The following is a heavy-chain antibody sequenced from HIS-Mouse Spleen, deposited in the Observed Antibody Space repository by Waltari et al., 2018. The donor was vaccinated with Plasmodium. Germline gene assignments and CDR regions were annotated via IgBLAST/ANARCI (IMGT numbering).Heavy chain of an antibody. D-gene: IGHD3-3*01. Sequence: QVQLVESGGGVVQPGRSLRLSCAASGFTFSSYGMPWVRQAPGKGLGWVAVISYDGSNKYYADPVKGRFTISRDNSKNTLYLQMNSLRAEDTAVYYCAKEVLGYYDFWSRPDYWGQGTLVTVSS. CDR2: ISYDGSNK. CDR1: GFTFSSYG. J-gene: IGHJ4*02. V-gene: IGHV3-30*18. CDR3: AKEVLGYYDFWSRPDY.